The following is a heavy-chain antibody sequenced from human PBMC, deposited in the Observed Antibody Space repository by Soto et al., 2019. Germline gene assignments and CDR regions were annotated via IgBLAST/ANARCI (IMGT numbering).Heavy chain of an antibody. D-gene: IGHD5-12*01. J-gene: IGHJ5*02. CDR3: ARGGREYTGYDNCFDP. Sequence: SETLSLTCTVSGGSISSYYWSWIRQPPGKGLEWIGYIYYSGSTNYNPSLKSRVTISVDTSKNQFSLKLSSVTTAGTAVYYCARGGREYTGYDNCFDPWGQGTLVTVSS. CDR1: GGSISSYY. CDR2: IYYSGST. V-gene: IGHV4-59*01.